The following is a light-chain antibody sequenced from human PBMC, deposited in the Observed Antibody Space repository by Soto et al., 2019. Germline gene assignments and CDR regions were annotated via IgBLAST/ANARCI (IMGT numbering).Light chain of an antibody. V-gene: IGKV3-15*01. Sequence: EILMTQSPATLSVSPGERATLSCMASQSVSSNLAWYQQKPGQAPRLLIYGASTRATGTPARFSGSGSGTEFTLTISSLQSEDFAVYYCQQYNNWPRTFGQGTKVDIK. CDR3: QQYNNWPRT. J-gene: IGKJ1*01. CDR1: QSVSSN. CDR2: GAS.